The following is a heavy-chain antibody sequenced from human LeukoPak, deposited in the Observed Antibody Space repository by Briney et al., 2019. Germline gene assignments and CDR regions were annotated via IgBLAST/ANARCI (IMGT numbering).Heavy chain of an antibody. CDR2: INHSGST. J-gene: IGHJ4*02. Sequence: XXPXGKXXXXXXEINHSGSTNYNPSLKSRVTISVDTSKNQFSLKLSSVTAADTAVYYCARGATVTTREFDYWGQGTLVTVSS. CDR3: ARGATVTTREFDY. D-gene: IGHD4-11*01. V-gene: IGHV4-34*01.